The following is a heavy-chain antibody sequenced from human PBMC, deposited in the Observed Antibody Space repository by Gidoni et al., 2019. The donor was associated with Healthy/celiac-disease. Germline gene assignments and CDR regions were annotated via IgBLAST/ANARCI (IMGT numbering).Heavy chain of an antibody. V-gene: IGHV3-30*18. J-gene: IGHJ4*02. Sequence: QVQLVESGGGVVQPGRSLRLSCAASGFTFSSYGMHWVRQAPGKGLEWVAVISYDGSNKYYADSVKGRFTISRDNSKNTLYLQMNSLRAEDTAVYYCAKDGSSVINVDYWGQGTLVTVSS. CDR2: ISYDGSNK. D-gene: IGHD3-10*01. CDR1: GFTFSSYG. CDR3: AKDGSSVINVDY.